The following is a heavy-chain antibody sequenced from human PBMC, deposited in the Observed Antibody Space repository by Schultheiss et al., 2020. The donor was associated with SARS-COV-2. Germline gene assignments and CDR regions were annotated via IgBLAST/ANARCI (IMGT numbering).Heavy chain of an antibody. CDR2: IYYSGST. V-gene: IGHV4-61*01. D-gene: IGHD3-22*01. Sequence: SETLSLTCTVSGGSVSSGNYYWSWIRQPPGKGLEWIGYIYYSGSTNYNPSLKSRVTISVDTSKNQFSLALSSVTAADTAVYYCARGPQSYYDSSGRDYWGQGTLVTVSS. CDR3: ARGPQSYYDSSGRDY. CDR1: GGSVSSGNYY. J-gene: IGHJ4*02.